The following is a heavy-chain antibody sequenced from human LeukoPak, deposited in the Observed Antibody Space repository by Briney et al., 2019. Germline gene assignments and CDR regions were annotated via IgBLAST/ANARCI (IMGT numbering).Heavy chain of an antibody. V-gene: IGHV1-8*01. Sequence: MNPNSGNTGYAQKFQGRVTMTRNTSISTAYMELSSLRSEDTAVYYCARGRARGGGNSGLYYWGQGTLVTVSS. CDR3: ARGRARGGGNSGLYY. J-gene: IGHJ4*02. CDR2: MNPNSGNT. D-gene: IGHD4-23*01.